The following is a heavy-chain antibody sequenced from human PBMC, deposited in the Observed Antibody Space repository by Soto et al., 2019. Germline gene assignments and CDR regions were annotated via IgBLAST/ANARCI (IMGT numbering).Heavy chain of an antibody. Sequence: GSLRLSCAASGFTFSSFSMHWVRQAPGKGLEWVSSISSGSTYIDYADSVKGRFTVSRDSAKNSLYLQMNSLRAEDTAVYYCATMERLFDYWGQGTLVTVSS. D-gene: IGHD3-3*01. CDR1: GFTFSSFS. J-gene: IGHJ4*02. CDR3: ATMERLFDY. V-gene: IGHV3-21*01. CDR2: ISSGSTYI.